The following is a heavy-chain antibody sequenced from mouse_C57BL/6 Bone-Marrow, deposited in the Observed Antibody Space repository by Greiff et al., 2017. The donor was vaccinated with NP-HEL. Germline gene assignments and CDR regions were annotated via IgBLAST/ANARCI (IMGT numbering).Heavy chain of an antibody. J-gene: IGHJ1*03. V-gene: IGHV1-47*01. D-gene: IGHD1-1*01. CDR3: ARGAFITTVGWYFDV. CDR1: GYTFTTYP. Sequence: VQLQQSGAELVKPGASVKMSCKASGYTFTTYPIAWMKQNHGQSLEWIGNFHPSNDDTKYNEKFKGKAPLTVEKSSSTVYLELSRLTSDDSAVYYCARGAFITTVGWYFDVWGTGTTVTVSS. CDR2: FHPSNDDT.